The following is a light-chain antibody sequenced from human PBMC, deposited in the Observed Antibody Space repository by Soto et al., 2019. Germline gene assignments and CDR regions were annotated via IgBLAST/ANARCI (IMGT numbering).Light chain of an antibody. J-gene: IGKJ1*01. Sequence: EIVLTQSPATVSLSPRERFTLSCRASQSVSSYLAWFQQKPGQAPRLLIYDASNRATGIPARFSGSGSGADFTLTISSLEPEDFAVYYCQQRSNWPWTFGQGTKVDIK. CDR3: QQRSNWPWT. V-gene: IGKV3-11*01. CDR1: QSVSSY. CDR2: DAS.